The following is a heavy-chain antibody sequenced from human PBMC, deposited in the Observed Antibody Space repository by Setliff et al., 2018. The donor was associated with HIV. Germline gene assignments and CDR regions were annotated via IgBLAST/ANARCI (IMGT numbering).Heavy chain of an antibody. Sequence: SETLSLTCTVSGGSISNGDHYWAWIRQSPGKGLEWIGYIYYTGDTYYRSSLASRVTISVDTSRNQFSLKLRSVTAADTAAYYCARLGYVSGGFYKTPGPYYFDYWGQGALVTVSS. V-gene: IGHV4-30-4*08. J-gene: IGHJ4*02. CDR2: IYYTGDT. D-gene: IGHD3-10*01. CDR1: GGSISNGDHY. CDR3: ARLGYVSGGFYKTPGPYYFDY.